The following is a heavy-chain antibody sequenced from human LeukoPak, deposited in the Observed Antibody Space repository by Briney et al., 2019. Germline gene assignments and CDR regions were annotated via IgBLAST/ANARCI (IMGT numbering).Heavy chain of an antibody. CDR2: ISSSSSYI. V-gene: IGHV3-21*01. J-gene: IGHJ4*02. Sequence: GGSLRLSCAASGFTLSSYSMNWVRQAPGKGLEWVSSISSSSSYIYYADSMKGRFTISRDNAKNSLYLQMNSLRAEDTAVYYCASIYCSGGSCYSRGDYWGQGTLVTVSS. CDR3: ASIYCSGGSCYSRGDY. D-gene: IGHD2-15*01. CDR1: GFTLSSYS.